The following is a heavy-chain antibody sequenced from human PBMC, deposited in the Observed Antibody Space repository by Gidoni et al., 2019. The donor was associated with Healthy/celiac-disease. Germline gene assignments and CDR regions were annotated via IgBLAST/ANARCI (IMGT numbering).Heavy chain of an antibody. CDR3: AKDTSSGWYHYFDY. CDR1: GFTFSSYG. J-gene: IGHJ4*02. CDR2: ISYDGSNK. D-gene: IGHD6-19*01. Sequence: QVQLVDSGGGVVQPGRSLRLSCAASGFTFSSYGMHWVRQAPGKGLEWVAVISYDGSNKYYADSVKGRFTISRDNSKNTLYLQMNSLRAEDTAVYYCAKDTSSGWYHYFDYWGQGTLVTVSS. V-gene: IGHV3-30*18.